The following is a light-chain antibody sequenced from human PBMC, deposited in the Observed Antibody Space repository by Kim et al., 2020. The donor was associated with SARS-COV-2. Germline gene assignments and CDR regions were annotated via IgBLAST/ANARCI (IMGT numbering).Light chain of an antibody. Sequence: ASVGDRVSISCWASQNIYEWLAWYQQKPGKAPVVLIYKAATLERGVPSRFSGSGFGTEFTLTITNLQPDDSATYYCQQYSNYPLTFGPGTKVDLK. CDR1: QNIYEW. CDR2: KAA. CDR3: QQYSNYPLT. V-gene: IGKV1-5*03. J-gene: IGKJ3*01.